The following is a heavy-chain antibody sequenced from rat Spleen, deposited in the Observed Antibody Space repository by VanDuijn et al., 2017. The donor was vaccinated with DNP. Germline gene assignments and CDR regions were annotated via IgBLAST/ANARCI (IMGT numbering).Heavy chain of an antibody. CDR1: GFSFSDYY. J-gene: IGHJ2*01. D-gene: IGHD4-3*01. Sequence: EVQLVESGGGVVQPGRSLKLSCVASGFSFSDYYMAWVRQSPKRGLEWVASISYEGFTTYYGDSVKGRFTISRDNAKNTLYLQMNSLRSEDMATYYCARWNSGHFDYWGQGVMVPVSS. V-gene: IGHV5-22*01. CDR2: ISYEGFTT. CDR3: ARWNSGHFDY.